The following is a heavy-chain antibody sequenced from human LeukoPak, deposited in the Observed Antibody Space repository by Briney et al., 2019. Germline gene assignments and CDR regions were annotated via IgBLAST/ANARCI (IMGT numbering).Heavy chain of an antibody. CDR3: ARFDYGAPDY. D-gene: IGHD3-16*01. J-gene: IGHJ4*02. CDR1: GDSVASNSAA. V-gene: IGHV6-1*01. Sequence: SQTLSLTCAISGDSVASNSAAWNWIRQSPSRGLEWLGRTYYRSRWYNDYTVSVRSRISINPDTSRNQFSLQLQSVTHEDTAVYYCARFDYGAPDYWGQGTLVTASS. CDR2: TYYRSRWYN.